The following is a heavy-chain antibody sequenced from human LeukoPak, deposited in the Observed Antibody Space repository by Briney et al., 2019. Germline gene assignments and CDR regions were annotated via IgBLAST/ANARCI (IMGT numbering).Heavy chain of an antibody. CDR2: FDPEDGET. D-gene: IGHD3-16*01. Sequence: ASVKVPCTVSGYTLTQLSMHWVRQAPGKGLEWMGGFDPEDGETIYAQKFQGRVTMTEDTSTDTAYMELSSLRSEDTAVYYCATDVLGIATALSDYWGQGTLVTVSS. J-gene: IGHJ4*02. CDR3: ATDVLGIATALSDY. CDR1: GYTLTQLS. V-gene: IGHV1-24*01.